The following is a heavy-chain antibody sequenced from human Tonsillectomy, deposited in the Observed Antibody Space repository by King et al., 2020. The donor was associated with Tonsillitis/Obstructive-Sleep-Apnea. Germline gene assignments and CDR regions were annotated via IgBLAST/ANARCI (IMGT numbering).Heavy chain of an antibody. D-gene: IGHD3-22*01. Sequence: QLVQSGGGLVKPGGSLRLSCAASGFTFSSYSMNWVRQAPGKGLEWVSFIISSNRCDIYYADSVKGRFTISSDNAKNSLYLQMNSLRAEDTAVYYCARAFTDYYDSSGYPDAFDIWGQGTMVTVSS. CDR3: ARAFTDYYDSSGYPDAFDI. CDR2: IISSNRCDI. V-gene: IGHV3-21*01. CDR1: GFTFSSYS. J-gene: IGHJ3*02.